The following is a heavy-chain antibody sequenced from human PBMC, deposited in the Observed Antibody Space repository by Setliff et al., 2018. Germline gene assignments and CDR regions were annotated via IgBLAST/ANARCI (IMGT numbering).Heavy chain of an antibody. D-gene: IGHD7-27*01. J-gene: IGHJ4*02. Sequence: SETLSLTCTVSGGSINSGVYYWDWIRQPPGKGLEWIGRGYYSGDTYYIPSLLSRVTISVDTSKNQFSLKLSSVTAAATSVYFCARHRPNLPFDAWGQGALVTVSS. CDR1: GGSINSGVYY. V-gene: IGHV4-39*01. CDR3: ARHRPNLPFDA. CDR2: GYYSGDT.